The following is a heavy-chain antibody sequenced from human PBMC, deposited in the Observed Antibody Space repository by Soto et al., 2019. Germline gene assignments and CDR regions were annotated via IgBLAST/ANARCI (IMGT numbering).Heavy chain of an antibody. V-gene: IGHV4-59*01. J-gene: IGHJ4*02. CDR1: GGSINNYY. CDR2: IYYSGTT. D-gene: IGHD6-19*01. Sequence: SETLSLTCTVPGGSINNYYWSWIRQPPGKGLEWIGYIYYSGTTDYNPSLKSRVTMSVDTSKNQFSLNLISVSAADTAVYYCARGGWYIDYWGQGTLVTVSS. CDR3: ARGGWYIDY.